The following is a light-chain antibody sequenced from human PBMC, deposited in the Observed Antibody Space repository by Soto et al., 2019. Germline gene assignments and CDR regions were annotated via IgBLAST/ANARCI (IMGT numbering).Light chain of an antibody. CDR3: QQYGSSPLFT. V-gene: IGKV3-20*01. Sequence: EIVLTQSPGTLSLSPGERVTLSCRASQSVSSSYLAWYQQKPGQAPRLLIYGASGRATGIPDRFSGSGSGTDFTLTVSRLEPEDFAVYYCQQYGSSPLFTFGPGTKVDIK. CDR2: GAS. J-gene: IGKJ3*01. CDR1: QSVSSSY.